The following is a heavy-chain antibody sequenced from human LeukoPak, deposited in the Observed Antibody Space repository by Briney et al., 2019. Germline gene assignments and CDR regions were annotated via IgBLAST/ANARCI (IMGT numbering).Heavy chain of an antibody. CDR2: VHSSGNT. D-gene: IGHD3-9*01. CDR1: GGSLCSFI. V-gene: IGHV4-59*01. CDR3: ARLAPGNYDILTGDPKVVFDD. Sequence: SEALSVTPTVPGGSLCSFIWSWMPQPLGKRLEWIGYVHSSGNTMYNPSLKSRLIISVDMSKNQFSLKLRSVSVADTAVYYCARLAPGNYDILTGDPKVVFDDWGQGALVTVSS. J-gene: IGHJ4*02.